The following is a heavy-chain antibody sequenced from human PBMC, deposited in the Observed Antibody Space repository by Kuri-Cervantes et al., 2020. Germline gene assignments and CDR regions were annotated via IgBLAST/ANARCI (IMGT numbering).Heavy chain of an antibody. CDR2: IIPIFGTA. CDR3: ARELGIGIVGATGYYYGMDV. J-gene: IGHJ6*02. CDR1: GGTFSSYA. V-gene: IGHV1-69*13. Sequence: SVKGSCKASGGTFSSYAISWVRQAPGQGLEWMGGIIPIFGTANYAQKFQGRVTITADESTSTAYMELSSLRSEDTAVYYCARELGIGIVGATGYYYGMDVWGQGTTVTVSS. D-gene: IGHD1-26*01.